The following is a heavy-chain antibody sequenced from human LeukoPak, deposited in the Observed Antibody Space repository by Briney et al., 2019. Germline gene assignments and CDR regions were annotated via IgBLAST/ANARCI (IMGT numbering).Heavy chain of an antibody. V-gene: IGHV3-30*02. D-gene: IGHD1-14*01. CDR2: IRTDGSID. CDR3: AKDQPEAYFDY. J-gene: IGHJ4*02. Sequence: GGSLRLSCAASGFTFSSYWMSWVRQAPGKGRGWVAFIRTDGSIDYYADSVRGRFTISRDNAKNTLYLQMNSLRAEDAALYYCAKDQPEAYFDYWGQGTLVTVSS. CDR1: GFTFSSYW.